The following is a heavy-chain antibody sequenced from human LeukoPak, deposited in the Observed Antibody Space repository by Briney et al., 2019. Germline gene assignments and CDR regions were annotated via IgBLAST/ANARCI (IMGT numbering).Heavy chain of an antibody. V-gene: IGHV1-18*01. J-gene: IGHJ5*02. CDR3: ARVWGLGIAAAGTRGFWFDP. CDR2: ISAYNGNT. Sequence: ASVKVSCKASGYTFTSYGISWVGQAPGQGLEWMGWISAYNGNTNYAQKLQGRVTMTTDTSTSTAYMELRSLRSDDTAVYYCARVWGLGIAAAGTRGFWFDPWGQGTLVAVSS. CDR1: GYTFTSYG. D-gene: IGHD6-13*01.